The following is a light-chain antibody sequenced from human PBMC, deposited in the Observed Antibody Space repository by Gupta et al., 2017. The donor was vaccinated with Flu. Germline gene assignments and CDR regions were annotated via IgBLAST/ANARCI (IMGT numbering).Light chain of an antibody. J-gene: IGKJ2*01. Sequence: EIVMTQSPATLSVSPGERATLSCRASQSVSSNLAWYQQKPGQAPRLLIYGASTRATGIPARFSGSGYGTEFTLTISSRQSEDFAVYYCQQYYNSHPHTFGEGTKMEIK. CDR3: QQYYNSHPHT. CDR1: QSVSSN. CDR2: GAS. V-gene: IGKV3-15*01.